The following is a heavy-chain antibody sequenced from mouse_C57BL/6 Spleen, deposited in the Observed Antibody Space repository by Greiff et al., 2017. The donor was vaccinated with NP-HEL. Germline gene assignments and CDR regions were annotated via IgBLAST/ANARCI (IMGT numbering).Heavy chain of an antibody. CDR2: IDPSDSYT. CDR3: ARAYYSNYPFAY. V-gene: IGHV1-69*01. Sequence: QVQLQQPGAELVMPGASVKLSCKASGYTFTSYWMHWVKQRPGQGLEWIGEIDPSDSYTNYNQKFKGKSTLTVDKSSSTADMQLSSLTSEDSAVYYCARAYYSNYPFAYWGQGTLVTVSA. CDR1: GYTFTSYW. J-gene: IGHJ3*01. D-gene: IGHD2-5*01.